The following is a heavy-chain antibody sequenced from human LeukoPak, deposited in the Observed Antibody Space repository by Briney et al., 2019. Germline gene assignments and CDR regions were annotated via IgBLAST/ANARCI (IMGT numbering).Heavy chain of an antibody. CDR3: ARAPPPEPSLLGTYCGGDCYSYAFDI. Sequence: GESLKISCKGSGYSFTSYWIGWVRQMPGKGLEWMGIIYPGDSDTRYSPSFQGQVTISADKSLSTAFLQWSSLKASDTAMYYCARAPPPEPSLLGTYCGGDCYSYAFDIWGQGTMVTVSS. J-gene: IGHJ3*02. V-gene: IGHV5-51*01. D-gene: IGHD2-21*01. CDR1: GYSFTSYW. CDR2: IYPGDSDT.